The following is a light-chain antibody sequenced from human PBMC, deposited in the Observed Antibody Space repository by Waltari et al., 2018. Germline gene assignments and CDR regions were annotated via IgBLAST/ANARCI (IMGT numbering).Light chain of an antibody. CDR1: QGISNY. J-gene: IGKJ4*01. Sequence: DIQVTKSLYSLSASVGDRGTITCRASQGISNYLGWFQQKPGKAPKSLIYAASNLQRGVSSKFSGSGSGTDFTLTISSLQPEDFATYYCQQYNSYPFTFGGGTKVEI. V-gene: IGKV1-16*02. CDR3: QQYNSYPFT. CDR2: AAS.